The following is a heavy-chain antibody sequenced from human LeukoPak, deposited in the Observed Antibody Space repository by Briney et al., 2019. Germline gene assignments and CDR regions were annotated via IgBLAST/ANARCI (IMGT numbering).Heavy chain of an antibody. CDR2: ISGSDAST. CDR3: ARRGSEWNSYFYPMDV. D-gene: IGHD3-3*01. Sequence: GGSLRLSCAASGFTFSSYAMSWVRQPPGKGLEWVSGISGSDASTFYADSVMGRFTISRDNSMNTLYLQMDNVRAEDAAIYFCARRGSEWNSYFYPMDVWGQGTTVTVSS. CDR1: GFTFSSYA. V-gene: IGHV3-23*01. J-gene: IGHJ6*02.